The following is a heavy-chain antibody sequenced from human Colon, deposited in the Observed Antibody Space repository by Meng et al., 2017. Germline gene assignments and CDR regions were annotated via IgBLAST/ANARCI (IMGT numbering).Heavy chain of an antibody. D-gene: IGHD2-2*01. V-gene: IGHV7-4-1*02. J-gene: IGHJ6*02. CDR3: ARDREDIVVVPAAMWGYYYYGMDV. Sequence: ASVKVSCKASVYTFTSYAMNWVRQAPGQGLEWMGWINTNTGNPTYAQGFTGRFVFFLDTSVSTAYLQISSLKAEDTAVYYCARDREDIVVVPAAMWGYYYYGMDVWGQGTTVTVSS. CDR2: INTNTGNP. CDR1: VYTFTSYA.